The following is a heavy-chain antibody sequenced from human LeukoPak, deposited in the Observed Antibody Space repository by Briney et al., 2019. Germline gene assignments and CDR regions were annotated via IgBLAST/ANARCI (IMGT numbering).Heavy chain of an antibody. Sequence: GGSLTLSCAASGFTFNNYAIDWVRQAPGEGREWVAGFFGSGGSAHYTDSMKGRFTIFRDNSKNTVYLQMNSLRAEGTGVYYCGKTTVGYSSGRYPGWDVDYWGQGTLVTVSS. V-gene: IGHV3-23*01. D-gene: IGHD6-19*01. J-gene: IGHJ4*02. CDR2: FFGSGGSA. CDR3: GKTTVGYSSGRYPGWDVDY. CDR1: GFTFNNYA.